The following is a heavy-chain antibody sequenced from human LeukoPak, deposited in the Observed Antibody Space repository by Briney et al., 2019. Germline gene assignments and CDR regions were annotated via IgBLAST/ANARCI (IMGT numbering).Heavy chain of an antibody. J-gene: IGHJ4*02. CDR3: ARVFKKWSDFDY. CDR2: IYYSGST. D-gene: IGHD2-15*01. CDR1: GGSISSYY. V-gene: IGHV4-59*12. Sequence: SETLSLTCTVSGGSISSYYWSWIRQPPGKGLEWIGYIYYSGSTYYNPSLKSRVTISVDTSKNQFSLKLSSVTAADTAVYYCARVFKKWSDFDYWGQGTLVTVSS.